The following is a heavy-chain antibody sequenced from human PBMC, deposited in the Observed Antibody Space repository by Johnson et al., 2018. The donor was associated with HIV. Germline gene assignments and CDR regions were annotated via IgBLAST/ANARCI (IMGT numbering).Heavy chain of an antibody. CDR3: ARDAKVGYGDAFDI. D-gene: IGHD5-12*01. CDR2: IHSGGST. Sequence: QVQLVESGGDLVKAGGSLRLSCAASGSTFSDYYMSWIRQAPGKGLEWVSVIHSGGSTYYADSVKGRFTISRDNAKNTLYLQMNSLRAEDTAVFYCARDAKVGYGDAFDIWGHGTMVTVSS. J-gene: IGHJ3*02. V-gene: IGHV3-11*04. CDR1: GSTFSDYY.